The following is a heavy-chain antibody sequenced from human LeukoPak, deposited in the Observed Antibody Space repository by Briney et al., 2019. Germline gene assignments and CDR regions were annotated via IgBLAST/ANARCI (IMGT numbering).Heavy chain of an antibody. Sequence: PSETLSLTCSVSGGSISSSSYFWGWIRQPPGKGLEWIGCIYYSGSTYYNPSLKSRVTISVDTSKNQFSLKLISVTAADTAVYYCASGGDYYFDYWGQGTLVTVSS. D-gene: IGHD2-21*02. CDR3: ASGGDYYFDY. CDR2: IYYSGST. J-gene: IGHJ4*02. CDR1: GGSISSSSYF. V-gene: IGHV4-31*03.